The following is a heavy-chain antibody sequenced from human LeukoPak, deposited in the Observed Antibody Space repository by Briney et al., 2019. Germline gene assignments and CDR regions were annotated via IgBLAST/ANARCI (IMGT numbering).Heavy chain of an antibody. CDR3: AKDRDLLVVPAAIEDGPSDY. V-gene: IGHV3-66*01. J-gene: IGHJ4*02. Sequence: GGSLRLSCAASGFTVSSNYMSWVRQAPGKGLEWVSVIYSGGSTYYADSVKGRLTISRDNSRNTLYLQMNSLRAEDTAVYYCAKDRDLLVVPAAIEDGPSDYWGQGTLVTVSS. CDR1: GFTVSSNY. D-gene: IGHD2-2*01. CDR2: IYSGGST.